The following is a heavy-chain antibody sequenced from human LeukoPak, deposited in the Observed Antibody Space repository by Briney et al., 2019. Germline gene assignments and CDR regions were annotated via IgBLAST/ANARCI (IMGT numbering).Heavy chain of an antibody. CDR2: ISGSGGST. CDR3: AKHRYSDYDWWEGNWFDP. D-gene: IGHD5-12*01. J-gene: IGHJ5*02. Sequence: PGGSLRLSCAASGFTFSSYAMSWVRQAPGKGLEWVSAISGSGGSTNYADSVKGRFTISRDNSKNTLYLQMNSLRAEDTAVYYCAKHRYSDYDWWEGNWFDPWGQGTLVPVSS. V-gene: IGHV3-23*01. CDR1: GFTFSSYA.